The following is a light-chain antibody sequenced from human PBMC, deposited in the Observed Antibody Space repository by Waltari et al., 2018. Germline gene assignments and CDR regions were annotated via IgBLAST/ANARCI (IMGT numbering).Light chain of an antibody. J-gene: IGKJ3*01. CDR3: QQYNNWPPEGT. CDR1: QSVSSN. Sequence: VMTQSPATLSLSPGERATLSCRASQSVSSNLAWYQHKPGQAPRLLIYSASTRATGIPARFSGSGSGTEFTLTISSLQSEDCAVYYCQQYNNWPPEGTFGPGTKVDLK. CDR2: SAS. V-gene: IGKV3-15*01.